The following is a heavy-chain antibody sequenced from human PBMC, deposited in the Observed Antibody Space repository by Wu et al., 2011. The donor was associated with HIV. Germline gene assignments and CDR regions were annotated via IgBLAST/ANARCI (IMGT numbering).Heavy chain of an antibody. CDR3: ARADFWMLSHKSSHYFYMDV. J-gene: IGHJ6*03. CDR2: VNPHSGDP. CDR1: GGTFSRYA. V-gene: IGHV1-2*02. Sequence: QVQLVQSGAEVKKPGSSVKVSCKASGGTFSRYAISWVRQAPGHGLEWMGWVNPHSGDPRYGQDFQGRVIMTRDTSTSTAYMELSNLTSDDTAVYYCARADFWMLSHKSSHYFYMDVWGKGPRSPSP. D-gene: IGHD3-3*01.